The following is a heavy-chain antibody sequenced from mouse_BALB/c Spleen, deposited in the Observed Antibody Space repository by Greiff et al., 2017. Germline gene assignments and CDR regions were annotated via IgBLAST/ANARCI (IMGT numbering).Heavy chain of an antibody. CDR2: ISSGGST. V-gene: IGHV5-6-5*01. J-gene: IGHJ4*01. Sequence: DVMLVESGGGLVKPGGSLKLSCAASGFTFSSYAMSWVRQTPEKRLEWVASISSGGSTYYPDSVKGRFTISRDNARNILYLQMSSLRSEDTAMYYCARGGITTVVAPYAMDYWGQGTSVTVSS. CDR3: ARGGITTVVAPYAMDY. D-gene: IGHD1-1*01. CDR1: GFTFSSYA.